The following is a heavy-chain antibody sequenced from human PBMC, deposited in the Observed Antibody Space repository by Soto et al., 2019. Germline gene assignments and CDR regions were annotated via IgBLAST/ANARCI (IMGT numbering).Heavy chain of an antibody. CDR3: VRARRDSGWYFDY. D-gene: IGHD6-19*01. CDR2: ISGSGGST. CDR1: GFTFSSYA. V-gene: IGHV3-23*01. Sequence: SGFTFSSYAMSWVRQAPGKGLEWVSGISGSGGSTYYADSVKGRFTISRDNSKNTLYLQMNSLRAEDTAVYYCVRARRDSGWYFDYWGQGTLVTVSS. J-gene: IGHJ4*02.